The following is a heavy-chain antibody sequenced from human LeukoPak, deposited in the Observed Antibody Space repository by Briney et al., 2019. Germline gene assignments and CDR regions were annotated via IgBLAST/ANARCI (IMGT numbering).Heavy chain of an antibody. Sequence: GGSLRLSCVASGFIFSSFGLHWARQARGKGLEWVAFIRYDGSSKYYADSVKGRFTISRDISRNTLYLEMNNLRPDDTAVYYCAKISSHWGQGTLVTVSS. J-gene: IGHJ4*02. CDR2: IRYDGSSK. CDR1: GFIFSSFG. D-gene: IGHD3-3*02. V-gene: IGHV3-30*02. CDR3: AKISSH.